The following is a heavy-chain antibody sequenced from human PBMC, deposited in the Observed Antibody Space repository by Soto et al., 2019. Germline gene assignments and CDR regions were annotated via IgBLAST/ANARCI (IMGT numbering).Heavy chain of an antibody. CDR3: ARTIFGVVMYYGMDV. CDR2: IDPSDSYT. CDR1: VYSFTSYW. V-gene: IGHV5-10-1*01. D-gene: IGHD3-3*01. Sequence: GESLKISCKGSVYSFTSYWISWVRQMPGKGLEWMGRIDPSDSYTNYSPSFQGHVTISADKSISTAYLQWSSLKASDTAMYYCARTIFGVVMYYGMDVWGQGTTVTVSS. J-gene: IGHJ6*02.